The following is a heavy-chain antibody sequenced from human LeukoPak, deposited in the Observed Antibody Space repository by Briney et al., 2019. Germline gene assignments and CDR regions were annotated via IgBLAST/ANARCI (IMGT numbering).Heavy chain of an antibody. D-gene: IGHD4-23*01. CDR2: IIPILGIA. J-gene: IGHJ6*02. CDR1: GGTFSSYA. V-gene: IGHV1-69*04. CDR3: AGGPVDYGGFYYYYGMDV. Sequence: GASVKVSCKASGGTFSSYAISWVRQAPGQGLEWMGRIIPILGIANYAQKFQGRVTITADKSTSTAYMELSSLRSEDTAVYYCAGGPVDYGGFYYYYGMDVWGQGTTVTVSS.